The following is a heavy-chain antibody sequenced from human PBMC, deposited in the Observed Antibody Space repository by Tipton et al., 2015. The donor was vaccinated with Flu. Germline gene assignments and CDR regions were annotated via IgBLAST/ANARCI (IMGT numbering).Heavy chain of an antibody. Sequence: QLVQSGAEVKKPGASVTVSCKASGFTFTSYDINWVRQATGQGLQWMGWMNPNSGNTGYAQKVQGRVTMTRNTSISTAYMELSSLGSEDTAVYYCAGGHLVSGILGVVPNYSYYGMDVWGQGTPVPVSS. J-gene: IGHJ6*02. D-gene: IGHD3-3*01. CDR2: MNPNSGNT. CDR3: AGGHLVSGILGVVPNYSYYGMDV. V-gene: IGHV1-8*01. CDR1: GFTFTSYD.